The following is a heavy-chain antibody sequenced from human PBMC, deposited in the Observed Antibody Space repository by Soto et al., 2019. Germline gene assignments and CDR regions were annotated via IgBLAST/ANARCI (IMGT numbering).Heavy chain of an antibody. Sequence: QVQLVESGGGVVQPRRSLRLSCAASGFTFSSYAMHWVRQAPGKGLEWVAVISYDGSNKYYADSVKGRFTISRDNSKNTLYLQMNSLRAEDTAVYYCAREVSVAVHPGYYYGMDVWGQGTTVTVSS. CDR2: ISYDGSNK. D-gene: IGHD6-19*01. V-gene: IGHV3-30-3*01. J-gene: IGHJ6*02. CDR1: GFTFSSYA. CDR3: AREVSVAVHPGYYYGMDV.